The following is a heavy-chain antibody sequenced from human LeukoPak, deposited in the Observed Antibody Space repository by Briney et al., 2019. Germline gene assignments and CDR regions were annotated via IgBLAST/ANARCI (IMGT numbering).Heavy chain of an antibody. CDR1: GGSISSYN. CDR2: IYYSGST. Sequence: SETLSLTCTVSGGSISSYNWSWIRQPPGKGLEWIGYIYYSGSTNYNPSLKSRVTISVDTSKNQFSLKLSSVTAADTAVYYCARVGFWDGHSNGCYYNTLGAFDIWGQGTMVTVSS. V-gene: IGHV4-59*01. J-gene: IGHJ3*02. CDR3: ARVGFWDGHSNGCYYNTLGAFDI. D-gene: IGHD3-22*01.